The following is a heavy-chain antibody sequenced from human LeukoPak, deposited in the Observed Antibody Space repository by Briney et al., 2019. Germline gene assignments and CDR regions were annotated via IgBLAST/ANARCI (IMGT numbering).Heavy chain of an antibody. V-gene: IGHV5-51*01. J-gene: IGHJ5*02. Sequence: GESLKISCKGSGYSFTSHWIGWVRQMPGKGLEWMGIIYPGDSDTRYSPSFQGQVTISADKSISTAYLQWSSLKASDTAMYYCARSIVVVPAAMTNWFDPWGQGTLVTVSS. D-gene: IGHD2-2*01. CDR3: ARSIVVVPAAMTNWFDP. CDR2: IYPGDSDT. CDR1: GYSFTSHW.